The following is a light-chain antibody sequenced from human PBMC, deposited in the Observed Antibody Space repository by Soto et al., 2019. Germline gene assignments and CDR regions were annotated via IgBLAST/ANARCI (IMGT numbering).Light chain of an antibody. V-gene: IGKV3-20*01. Sequence: ETVLTQSPGTLSLSPGERATLSCRASQSFISTYLAWYQQKPGQAPRLLIFDAASRAPGIPDRFIGSGSGTDVTLTISRLEPEDFAVYFCQQYGTSPCTCGQGTKLEIK. CDR2: DAA. J-gene: IGKJ2*02. CDR3: QQYGTSPCT. CDR1: QSFISTY.